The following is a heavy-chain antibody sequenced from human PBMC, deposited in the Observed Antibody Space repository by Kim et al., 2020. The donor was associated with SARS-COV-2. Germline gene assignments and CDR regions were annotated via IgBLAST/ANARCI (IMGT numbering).Heavy chain of an antibody. Sequence: SETLSLTCTVSGDSITTSPYYWGWIRQPPGKGLDWIGNIYYSGSVYYNPSLNSRVTISVDTSKNQFSLRLNSVTAADTAVYYCARRLAARPFDYWGQGTLATISS. D-gene: IGHD6-6*01. J-gene: IGHJ4*02. CDR2: IYYSGSV. CDR3: ARRLAARPFDY. V-gene: IGHV4-39*01. CDR1: GDSITTSPYY.